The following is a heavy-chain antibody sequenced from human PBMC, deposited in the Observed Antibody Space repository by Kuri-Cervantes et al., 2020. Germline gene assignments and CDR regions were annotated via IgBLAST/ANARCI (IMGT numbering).Heavy chain of an antibody. J-gene: IGHJ6*03. CDR1: GFTFDDYA. Sequence: SLKISCAASGFTFDDYAMHWVRQAPGKGLEWVSGINWNSGSIGYADSVKGRFTISRDNAKNSLYLQMNSLRAEDTAAYYCARDHQAGWSSGWYSAGNYYYMDVWGKGTTVTVSS. V-gene: IGHV3-9*01. D-gene: IGHD6-19*01. CDR2: INWNSGSI. CDR3: ARDHQAGWSSGWYSAGNYYYMDV.